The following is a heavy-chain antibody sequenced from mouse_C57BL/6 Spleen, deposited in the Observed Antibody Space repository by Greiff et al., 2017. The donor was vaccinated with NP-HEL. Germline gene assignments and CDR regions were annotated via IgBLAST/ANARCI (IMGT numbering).Heavy chain of an antibody. Sequence: VQLQQSGAELVKPGASVKFSCKASGYTFTSYWMHWVKQRPGQGLEWIGMIYPNSGSTNYNEKFKSKATLTVDKSSSTAYMQLSSLTPEDSAIYYCARDYDYSFFDYWGQGTTLTVSS. V-gene: IGHV1-64*01. J-gene: IGHJ2*01. CDR1: GYTFTSYW. CDR2: IYPNSGST. CDR3: ARDYDYSFFDY. D-gene: IGHD2-4*01.